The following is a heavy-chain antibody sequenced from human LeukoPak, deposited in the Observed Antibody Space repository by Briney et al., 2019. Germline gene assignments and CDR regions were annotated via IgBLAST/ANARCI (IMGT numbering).Heavy chain of an antibody. CDR3: ARERVQWLVSRASYYYYGMDV. CDR2: INPNSGGT. D-gene: IGHD6-19*01. J-gene: IGHJ6*02. Sequence: ASVKVSCKASGYTFTGYYMHWVRQAPGQGLEWMGWINPNSGGTNYAQKFQGRVTMTRDTSISTAYMELSRLRSDDTAAYYCARERVQWLVSRASYYYYGMDVWGQGTTVTVSS. V-gene: IGHV1-2*02. CDR1: GYTFTGYY.